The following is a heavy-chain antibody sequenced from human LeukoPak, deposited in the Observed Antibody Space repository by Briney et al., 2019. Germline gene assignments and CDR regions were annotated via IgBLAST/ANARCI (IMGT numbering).Heavy chain of an antibody. CDR1: GLIFSSYG. D-gene: IGHD3-10*01. CDR3: AKDRVPFYYGMDV. V-gene: IGHV3-30*18. J-gene: IGHJ6*02. CDR2: ISYDGNYK. Sequence: GGSLRLSCVASGLIFSSYGMHWVRQAPGKGLEWVAVISYDGNYKYYADSVKGRFTISRDNSKNPLYLQMNSLRAEDTAVYYCAKDRVPFYYGMDVWGQGTTVTVSS.